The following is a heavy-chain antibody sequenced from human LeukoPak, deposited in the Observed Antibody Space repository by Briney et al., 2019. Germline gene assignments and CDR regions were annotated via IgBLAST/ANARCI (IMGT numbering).Heavy chain of an antibody. Sequence: GGSLRLSCEVSGITFSDYNMSWIRQAPGRGLEWVSYISHNGDTIYYADSVKGRFTISRDNAKNSLYLQMNSLRAEDTAVYYCAELGITMIGGVWGKGTTVTISS. CDR2: ISHNGDTI. J-gene: IGHJ6*04. CDR1: GITFSDYN. D-gene: IGHD3-10*02. CDR3: AELGITMIGGV. V-gene: IGHV3-11*04.